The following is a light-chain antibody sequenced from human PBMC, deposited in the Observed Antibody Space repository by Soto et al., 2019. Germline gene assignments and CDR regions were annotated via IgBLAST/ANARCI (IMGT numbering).Light chain of an antibody. Sequence: DIQMTQSPSSLSASVGDRITITCRASQTVNNYLNWYQHKPGQAPKLLIYAASRLHSGVPSRFSGSGSGTHFTLTISSVQPGDFASYFCHQSYDNPGTFGQGTKVDFK. J-gene: IGKJ1*01. CDR1: QTVNNY. CDR3: HQSYDNPGT. CDR2: AAS. V-gene: IGKV1-39*01.